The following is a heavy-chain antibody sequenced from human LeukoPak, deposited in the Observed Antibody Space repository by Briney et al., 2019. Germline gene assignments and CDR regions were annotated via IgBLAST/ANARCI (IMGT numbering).Heavy chain of an antibody. CDR1: GFTVSSNY. D-gene: IGHD3-10*01. CDR3: ARPLWFGELFFDY. Sequence: GGSLRLSCAASGFTVSSNYMSWVRQAPGKGLEWVSVIYSGGSTYYADSVKGRFTISRDNSKNTLYLQMNSLRAEDTAVYYCARPLWFGELFFDYWGQGTLVTVSS. CDR2: IYSGGST. V-gene: IGHV3-53*01. J-gene: IGHJ4*02.